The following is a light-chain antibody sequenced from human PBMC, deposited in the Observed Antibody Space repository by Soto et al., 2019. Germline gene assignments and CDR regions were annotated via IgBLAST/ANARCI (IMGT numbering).Light chain of an antibody. J-gene: IGKJ1*01. CDR3: QHYNEWPPWT. CDR1: QNVSRF. CDR2: GAS. V-gene: IGKV3-11*01. Sequence: IGLTQSPATMSLSPGEGATLSCRASQNVSRFLAWYQRRPGQAPRLLIYGASSRATGIPDRFSGSGSGTDFTLTISRLEPEDFAVYYCQHYNEWPPWTFGQGTKVDI.